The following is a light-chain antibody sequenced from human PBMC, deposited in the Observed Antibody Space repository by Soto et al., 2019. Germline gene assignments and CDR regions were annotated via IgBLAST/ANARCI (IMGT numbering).Light chain of an antibody. V-gene: IGLV2-18*02. CDR3: NSYTSSNPYR. Sequence: QSALTQPPSVSGSPGQSVTISCTGTSSDVGSYNRVSWYQQPPGTAPKLMIYEVNNRPSGVPDRFSGSKSGNTASLTITGLQAEDDADYDCNSYTSSNPYRFATGTKSTVL. J-gene: IGLJ1*01. CDR2: EVN. CDR1: SSDVGSYNR.